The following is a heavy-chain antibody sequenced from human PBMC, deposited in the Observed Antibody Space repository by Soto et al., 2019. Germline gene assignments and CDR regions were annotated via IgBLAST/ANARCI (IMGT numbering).Heavy chain of an antibody. CDR2: ISYDGSNK. CDR1: GFTFSSYG. D-gene: IGHD2-2*01. J-gene: IGHJ6*02. V-gene: IGHV3-30*18. CDR3: AKDLMGVVPAAYYYYGMDV. Sequence: GGSLRLSCAASGFTFSSYGMHWVRQAPGKGLEWVAVISYDGSNKYYADSVKGRFTISRDNSKNTLYLQMNSLRAEDTAVYYCAKDLMGVVPAAYYYYGMDVWGQGTTVTVSS.